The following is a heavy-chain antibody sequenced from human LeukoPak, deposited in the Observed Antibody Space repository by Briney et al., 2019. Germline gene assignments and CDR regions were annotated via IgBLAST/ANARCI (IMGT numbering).Heavy chain of an antibody. J-gene: IGHJ5*02. CDR1: GYTFTSYG. CDR2: ISAYNGNT. CDR3: ARDANYDILTGYYIGHNWFDP. Sequence: ASVKVSCKASGYTFTSYGISWERQAPGQGLEWMGWISAYNGNTNYAQKLQGRVTMTTDTSTSTAYMELRSLRSDDTAVYYCARDANYDILTGYYIGHNWFDPWGQGTLVTVSS. V-gene: IGHV1-18*01. D-gene: IGHD3-9*01.